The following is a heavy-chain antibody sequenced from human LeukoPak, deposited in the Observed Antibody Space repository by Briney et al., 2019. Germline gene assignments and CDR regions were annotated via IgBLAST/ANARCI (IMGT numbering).Heavy chain of an antibody. CDR2: INPDGSTT. CDR3: ARVRVGAYDFEY. CDR1: GFTLSSYW. V-gene: IGHV3-74*01. J-gene: IGHJ4*02. D-gene: IGHD3-10*01. Sequence: GGSLRLSCAASGFTLSSYWMHWVRQVPGKGLVWVSRINPDGSTTTYADSVKGRFTISRDNAKNTLYLQMNSLRAEDTAVYYCARVRVGAYDFEYWGQGTLVTVSS.